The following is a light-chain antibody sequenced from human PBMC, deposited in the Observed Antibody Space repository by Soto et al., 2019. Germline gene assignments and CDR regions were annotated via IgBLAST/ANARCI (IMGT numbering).Light chain of an antibody. CDR3: QHYGGSPYT. V-gene: IGKV3-20*01. Sequence: EIVLTQSPGTLSLSPGERATLSCRASQSVSSNYLAWYQQKPGQAPRLLIYGASSRAAGIPDRFGGSGSGTDFTLTISRLEPEDFAVYYCQHYGGSPYTFGQGTKLEIK. CDR1: QSVSSNY. J-gene: IGKJ2*01. CDR2: GAS.